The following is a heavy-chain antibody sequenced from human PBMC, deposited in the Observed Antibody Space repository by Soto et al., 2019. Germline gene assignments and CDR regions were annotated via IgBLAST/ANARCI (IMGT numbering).Heavy chain of an antibody. J-gene: IGHJ4*02. CDR2: IYYSGST. CDR3: AREGERAGRFDY. CDR1: GGSISSYY. D-gene: IGHD3-16*01. V-gene: IGHV4-59*01. Sequence: SETLSLTCTVSGGSISSYYWSWIRQPPGKGLEWIGYIYYSGSTNYNPSLKSRVTISVDTSKNQFSLKLSSVTAADTAVYYCAREGERAGRFDYWGQGTPVTVS.